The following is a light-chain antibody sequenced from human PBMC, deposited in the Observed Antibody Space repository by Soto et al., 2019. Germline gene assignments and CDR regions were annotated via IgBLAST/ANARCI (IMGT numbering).Light chain of an antibody. CDR2: GAS. CDR3: QQYNNWPPGT. V-gene: IGKV3-15*01. CDR1: QSVSSN. J-gene: IGKJ1*01. Sequence: EIAMTQSPSTLSVSPGERATLSCRASQSVSSNLAWYQQKPGQAPRLLIYGASTRATGIPARFSGSGSGTEFTLTIRSLQSEDFAVYYCQQYNNWPPGTFGQGTKVDIK.